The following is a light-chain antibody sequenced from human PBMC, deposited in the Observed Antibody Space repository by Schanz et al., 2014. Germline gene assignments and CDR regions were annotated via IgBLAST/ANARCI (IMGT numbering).Light chain of an antibody. CDR3: QQFGGSPLT. Sequence: TQSPATLSASPGDSVTLSCRASENLENHLAWYQHKPGQAPRLLIYGASSRANGIPDRFSGSGSGTDFILTISRLEPEDFAVYYCQQFGGSPLTFGAGTKVDIK. CDR1: ENLENH. J-gene: IGKJ4*01. CDR2: GAS. V-gene: IGKV3-20*01.